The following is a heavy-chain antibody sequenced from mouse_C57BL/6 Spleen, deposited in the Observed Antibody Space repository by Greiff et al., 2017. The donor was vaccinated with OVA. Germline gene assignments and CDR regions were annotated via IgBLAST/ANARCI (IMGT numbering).Heavy chain of an antibody. D-gene: IGHD2-1*01. Sequence: VQLQESGAELVKPGASVKMSCKASGYTFTSYWITWVKQRPGQGLEWIGDIYPGSGSTNYNEKFKSKATLTVDTSSSTAYMQLSSLTSEDSAVYDCARRVSNGNYFAYWGQGTLVTVSA. V-gene: IGHV1-55*01. CDR3: ARRVSNGNYFAY. CDR2: IYPGSGST. CDR1: GYTFTSYW. J-gene: IGHJ3*01.